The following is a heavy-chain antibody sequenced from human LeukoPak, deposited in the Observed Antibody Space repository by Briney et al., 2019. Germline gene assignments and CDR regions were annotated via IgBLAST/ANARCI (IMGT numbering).Heavy chain of an antibody. CDR1: GGSISSSSYY. J-gene: IGHJ4*02. CDR2: IYYSGST. CDR3: ASLRERSYYARGFDY. D-gene: IGHD1-26*01. V-gene: IGHV4-39*01. Sequence: TPSETLSLTCTVSGGSISSSSYYWGWIRQPPGKGLEWIGSIYYSGSTYYNPSLKSRVTISVDTSKNQFSLKLSSVTAADTAVYYCASLRERSYYARGFDYWGQGTLVTVSS.